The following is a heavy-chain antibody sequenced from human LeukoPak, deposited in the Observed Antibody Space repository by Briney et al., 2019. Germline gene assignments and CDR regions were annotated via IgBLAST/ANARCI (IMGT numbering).Heavy chain of an antibody. CDR2: INPNSGGT. CDR3: ARGADYGGNQRDGY. D-gene: IGHD4-23*01. J-gene: IGHJ4*02. CDR1: GYTFTDYY. V-gene: IGHV1-2*06. Sequence: ASVKVSCXASGYTFTDYYIHWVRQARGQGLEWMGRINPNSGGTIYAQKFQGSVTMTRDTSISTVYMELSSLASDDTAVYYCARGADYGGNQRDGYWGQGTLVTVSS.